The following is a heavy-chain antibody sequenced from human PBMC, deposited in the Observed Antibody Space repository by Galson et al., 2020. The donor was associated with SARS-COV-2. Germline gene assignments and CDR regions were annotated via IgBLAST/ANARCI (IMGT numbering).Heavy chain of an antibody. J-gene: IGHJ6*02. D-gene: IGHD3-10*01. CDR1: GFTVSSNY. CDR2: IYSGGST. CDR3: ARGPPSRRGGV. Sequence: TGGSLRLSCAASGFTVSSNYMSWVRQAPGKGLEWVAVIYSGGSTYYADSVEGRFTISRDNSKNTLYLQMNSPRGEDKAVYYCARGPPSRRGGVWGQGTTVTVSS. V-gene: IGHV3-66*01.